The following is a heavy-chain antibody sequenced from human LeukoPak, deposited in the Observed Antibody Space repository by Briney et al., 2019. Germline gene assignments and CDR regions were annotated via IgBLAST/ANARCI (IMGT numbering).Heavy chain of an antibody. V-gene: IGHV3-53*01. J-gene: IGHJ3*02. CDR2: IYSGGST. CDR3: AKDFSIAAAENAFDI. D-gene: IGHD6-13*01. Sequence: GGSLRLSCAASGFTVSSNYMSWVRQAPGKGLEWVSVIYSGGSTYYADSVKGRFTVSRDNSKNTLYLQMNSLRAEDTAVYYCAKDFSIAAAENAFDIWGQGTMVTVSS. CDR1: GFTVSSNY.